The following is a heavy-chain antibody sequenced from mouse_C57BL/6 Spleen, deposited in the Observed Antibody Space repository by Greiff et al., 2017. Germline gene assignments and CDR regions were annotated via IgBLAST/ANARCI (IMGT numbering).Heavy chain of an antibody. CDR2: IDPANGNT. V-gene: IGHV14-3*01. CDR3: ARSDDYGSSYWYFDV. D-gene: IGHD1-1*01. J-gene: IGHJ1*03. CDR1: GFNIKNTY. Sequence: EVKLVESVAELVRPGASVKLSCTASGFNIKNTYMHWVKQRPEQGLEWIGRIDPANGNTTYAPKFQGKATITADTSSNTAYLQLSSLTSEDTAIYYCARSDDYGSSYWYFDVRGTGNTGTV.